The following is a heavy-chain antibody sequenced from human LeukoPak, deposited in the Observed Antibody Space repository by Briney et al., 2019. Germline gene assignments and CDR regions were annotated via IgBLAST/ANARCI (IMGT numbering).Heavy chain of an antibody. CDR2: IFSNDEK. V-gene: IGHV2-26*01. CDR3: ARITLGGYFDY. CDR1: GFSLSNARVG. J-gene: IGHJ4*02. D-gene: IGHD3-16*01. Sequence: SGPALVKPTETLTLTCTVSGFSLSNARVGVSWIRQPPGKALEWLAYIFSNDEKSYSTSLRSRLTISKDTSKSQVVLTMTNVDPVDTATYYCARITLGGYFDYWGQGTLVTVSS.